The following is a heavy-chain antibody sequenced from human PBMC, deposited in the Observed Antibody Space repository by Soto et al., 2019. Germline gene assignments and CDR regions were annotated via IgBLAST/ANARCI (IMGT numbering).Heavy chain of an antibody. Sequence: QVQLVESGGGVVQPGRSLRLSCAASGFTFSSYGMYWVRQAPGKGLEWVAVIWYDGSNKYYADSVKGRFTISRDNSKNTLYLQMNSLRAEDTAVYYCARDGTPYYYYMDVWGKGTTVTVSS. CDR1: GFTFSSYG. D-gene: IGHD1-26*01. V-gene: IGHV3-33*01. CDR2: IWYDGSNK. J-gene: IGHJ6*03. CDR3: ARDGTPYYYYMDV.